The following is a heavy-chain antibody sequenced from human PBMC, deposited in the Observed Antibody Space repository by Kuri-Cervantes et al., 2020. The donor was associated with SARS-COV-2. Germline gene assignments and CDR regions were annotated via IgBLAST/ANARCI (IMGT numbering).Heavy chain of an antibody. CDR2: INPDGSYT. J-gene: IGHJ4*02. Sequence: ESPKIPCAASGFTFSGHWIHWVRQAPGKGLVWVSRINPDGSYTNNADSVKGRFTLSRDNAKNMLFLQMNSLRAEDTAVYYCVRDGDHWNFDYWGQGTLVTVSS. CDR3: VRDGDHWNFDY. V-gene: IGHV3-74*01. D-gene: IGHD1-1*01. CDR1: GFTFSGHW.